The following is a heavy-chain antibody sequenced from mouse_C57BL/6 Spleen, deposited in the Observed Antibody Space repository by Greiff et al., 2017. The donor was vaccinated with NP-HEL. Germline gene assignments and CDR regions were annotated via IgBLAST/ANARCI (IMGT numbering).Heavy chain of an antibody. V-gene: IGHV1-18*01. Sequence: EVQLQQSGPELVKPGASVKISCKASGYTFTDYYMDWVKQSPGQSLEWIGDINPNNGGTIYNQKFKGKATLTVDKSSSTAYMELRSLTSEDTAVYYCARGGNPYYFDYWGQGTTLTVSS. D-gene: IGHD2-1*01. CDR1: GYTFTDYY. CDR3: ARGGNPYYFDY. CDR2: INPNNGGT. J-gene: IGHJ2*01.